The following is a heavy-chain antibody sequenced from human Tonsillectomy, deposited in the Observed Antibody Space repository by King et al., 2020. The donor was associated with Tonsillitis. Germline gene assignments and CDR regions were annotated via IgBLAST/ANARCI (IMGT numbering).Heavy chain of an antibody. CDR2: SYNSENT. Sequence: QLQESGPGLVKPSQTLSLTCTVSGVSISGCAYYWSWIRQHPGKGLEWIGYSYNSENTYYNPSLQSRLTISLDTSKNQFSLRLSSATAADTAVYYCARYEGGVFDPWGQGTLVTVSS. D-gene: IGHD2-15*01. CDR3: ARYEGGVFDP. CDR1: GVSISGCAYY. J-gene: IGHJ5*02. V-gene: IGHV4-31*03.